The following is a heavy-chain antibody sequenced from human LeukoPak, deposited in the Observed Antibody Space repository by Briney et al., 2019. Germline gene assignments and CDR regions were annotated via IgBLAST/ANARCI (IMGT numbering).Heavy chain of an antibody. J-gene: IGHJ4*02. V-gene: IGHV1-2*02. D-gene: IGHD6-19*01. CDR2: INTNSGGT. Sequence: ASVKVSCKASGYTFIAYYIYWVRQAPGQGLEWMGWINTNSGGTNSAQNFQGRVTMTRDTSITTAYMELNSLKSDDTAVYYCAIGEQWLVRGYLDYWGQGTLVTVSS. CDR3: AIGEQWLVRGYLDY. CDR1: GYTFIAYY.